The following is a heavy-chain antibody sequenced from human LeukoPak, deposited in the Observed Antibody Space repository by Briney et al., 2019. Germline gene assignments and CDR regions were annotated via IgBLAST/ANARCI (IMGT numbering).Heavy chain of an antibody. CDR1: GFTFSGAW. D-gene: IGHD2-21*01. J-gene: IGHJ4*02. CDR2: IKTSGEGGTT. CDR3: SADDSSKIAPFDY. Sequence: GGSLRLSCAASGFTFSGAWMSWFRQAPGRGLEWVARIKTSGEGGTTDYDAPVKGRFSISRDDSKNTVYLQMHSLTTDDTAAYYCSADDSSKIAPFDYWGQGTLVTVSS. V-gene: IGHV3-15*01.